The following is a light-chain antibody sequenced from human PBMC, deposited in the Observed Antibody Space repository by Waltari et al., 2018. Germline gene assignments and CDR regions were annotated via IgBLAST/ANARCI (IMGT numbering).Light chain of an antibody. J-gene: IGLJ2*01. CDR2: DVS. CDR3: CSYAGSVV. V-gene: IGLV2-11*01. Sequence: QSALTQPRSVSGSPGQSVTISCTGTSSDVGGYTYVSWYQQHPGQAPKLMIYDVSKRPSGVPDRFSGSKSGNTASLTISGLQAEDEADYYCCSYAGSVVFGGGTKLTVL. CDR1: SSDVGGYTY.